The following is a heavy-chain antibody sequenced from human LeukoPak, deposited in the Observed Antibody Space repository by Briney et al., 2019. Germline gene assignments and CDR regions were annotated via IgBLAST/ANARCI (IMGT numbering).Heavy chain of an antibody. D-gene: IGHD1-26*01. CDR2: ISGSGGST. CDR1: GFTFSSYG. V-gene: IGHV3-23*01. CDR3: AKDVHQIETATISGSDAFDI. J-gene: IGHJ3*02. Sequence: GGSLRLSCAASGFTFSSYGMHWVRQAPGKGLEWVSAISGSGGSTYYADSVKGRFTISRDNSKNTLYLQMNSLRAEDTAVYYCAKDVHQIETATISGSDAFDIWGQGTMVTVSS.